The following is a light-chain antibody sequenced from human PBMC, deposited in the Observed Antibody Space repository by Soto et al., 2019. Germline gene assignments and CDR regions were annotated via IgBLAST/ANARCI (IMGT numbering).Light chain of an antibody. V-gene: IGKV1-5*03. J-gene: IGKJ2*01. Sequence: DIQMTQSPSTLSASVGDRVTITCRASQSISSWLAWYQQKPGTAPKLLIYEASTLESGVPSRFSGSRSGTEFTLTVSSLQPDDFATYYCQQYKVYPYTFGQGTRL. CDR2: EAS. CDR3: QQYKVYPYT. CDR1: QSISSW.